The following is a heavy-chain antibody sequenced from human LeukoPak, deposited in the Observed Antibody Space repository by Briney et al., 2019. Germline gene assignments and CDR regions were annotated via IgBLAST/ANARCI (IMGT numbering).Heavy chain of an antibody. Sequence: PSQTLSLTCTVSGGSISSGGYYWSWIRQPPGKGLEWIEYIYHSGSTYYNPSLKSRVTISVDRSKNQFSLKLSSVTAADTVVYYCARDLDYGGNSLWYFDLWGRGTLVTVSS. CDR3: ARDLDYGGNSLWYFDL. V-gene: IGHV4-30-2*01. J-gene: IGHJ2*01. CDR2: IYHSGST. CDR1: GGSISSGGYY. D-gene: IGHD4-23*01.